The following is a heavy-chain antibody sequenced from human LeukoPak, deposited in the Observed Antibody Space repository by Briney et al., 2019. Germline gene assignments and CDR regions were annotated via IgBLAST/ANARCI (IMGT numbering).Heavy chain of an antibody. Sequence: GGSLRLSCAASGFTFTTYWMNWYRQAPGKGLEWVGNINQDASEINYVDSVRGRFTISRDNAKNSLHLQLNSLRAEDTAVYYCATDRDNSDWQKRFDSWGQGTLVTVSS. J-gene: IGHJ4*02. CDR2: INQDASEI. CDR3: ATDRDNSDWQKRFDS. V-gene: IGHV3-7*01. D-gene: IGHD2-21*02. CDR1: GFTFTTYW.